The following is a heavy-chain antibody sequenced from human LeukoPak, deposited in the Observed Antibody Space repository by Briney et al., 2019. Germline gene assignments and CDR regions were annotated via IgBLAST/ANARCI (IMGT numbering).Heavy chain of an antibody. Sequence: GASVKVSCKASGYTFTGYYMHWVRQAPGQGLEWMGWINPNSGGTNYAQKFQGRVTMTRDTSISTAYMELSRLRSDDTAVYYCAREGARTTVTRGRYYYGMDVWGQGTTVTVSS. J-gene: IGHJ6*02. D-gene: IGHD4-17*01. CDR3: AREGARTTVTRGRYYYGMDV. CDR2: INPNSGGT. V-gene: IGHV1-2*02. CDR1: GYTFTGYY.